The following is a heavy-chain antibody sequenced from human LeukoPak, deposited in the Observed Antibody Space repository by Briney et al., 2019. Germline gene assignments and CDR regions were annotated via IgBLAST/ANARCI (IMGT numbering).Heavy chain of an antibody. CDR2: INAYNGNT. D-gene: IGHD2-21*01. V-gene: IGHV1-18*01. CDR1: NYTFTSYG. CDR3: ARIAYCGGDCYTTYFDY. J-gene: IGHJ4*02. Sequence: ASVKVSCKASNYTFTSYGISWVRQAPGQGLEWMAWINAYNGNTNFARKLQGRVTMTTDSSTGTAYMELRSLRSDDTAVYYCARIAYCGGDCYTTYFDYWGQGTLVTVSS.